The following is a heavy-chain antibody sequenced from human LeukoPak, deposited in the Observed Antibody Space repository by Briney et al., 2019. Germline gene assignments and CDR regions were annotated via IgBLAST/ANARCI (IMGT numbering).Heavy chain of an antibody. CDR2: INHSGST. CDR1: GGSFSGYY. Sequence: ASETLSLTCAVYGGSFSGYYWSWIRQPPGKGLEWIGEINHSGSTNYNPSLKSRVTISVDTSKNQFSLKLSSVTAADTAVYYCASRGGIAARRYYFDYWGQVTLVTVSS. J-gene: IGHJ4*02. D-gene: IGHD6-25*01. V-gene: IGHV4-34*01. CDR3: ASRGGIAARRYYFDY.